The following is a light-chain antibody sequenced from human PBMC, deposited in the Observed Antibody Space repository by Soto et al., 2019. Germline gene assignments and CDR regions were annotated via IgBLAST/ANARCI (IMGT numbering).Light chain of an antibody. Sequence: EIVLTQSPATLSLSPGERATLSCRASQSVSSSLAWYQQRPGQAPRLLIYDASNRATGIPARFSGSGSGTDFTHTISSLEPEDFAVYYCQQRSNWPPFTVGQGTRLEI. CDR3: QQRSNWPPFT. CDR1: QSVSSS. CDR2: DAS. V-gene: IGKV3-11*01. J-gene: IGKJ5*01.